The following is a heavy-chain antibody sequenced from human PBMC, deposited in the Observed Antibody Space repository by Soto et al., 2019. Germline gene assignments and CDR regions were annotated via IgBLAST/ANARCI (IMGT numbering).Heavy chain of an antibody. J-gene: IGHJ4*02. D-gene: IGHD3-10*01. CDR1: GGTFSSYT. Sequence: QVQLVQSGAEVKKPGSSVKVSCKASGGTFSSYTISGVRQAPGQGLEWMGRIIPILGIANSAQKFQGRVTITADKSASTAYTELSSLRTDDPAVYFCARDRDYYSGSYFDYRGQGTLVTVSS. CDR3: ARDRDYYSGSYFDY. V-gene: IGHV1-69*08. CDR2: IIPILGIA.